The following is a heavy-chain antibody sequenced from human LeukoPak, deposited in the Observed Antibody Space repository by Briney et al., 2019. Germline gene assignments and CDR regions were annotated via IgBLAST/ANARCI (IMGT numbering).Heavy chain of an antibody. J-gene: IGHJ4*02. V-gene: IGHV4-59*08. CDR1: GGXISNYY. Sequence: SETLSLTCTVSGGXISNYYWSWIRQPPGKGLEWIGYIYYTGSTNYNPSLKSRVSISVDTSKNQFSLKLTSVTAADTAVYYCARRASSSWQFDYWGQGTLVTVSS. CDR2: IYYTGST. CDR3: ARRASSSWQFDY. D-gene: IGHD6-13*01.